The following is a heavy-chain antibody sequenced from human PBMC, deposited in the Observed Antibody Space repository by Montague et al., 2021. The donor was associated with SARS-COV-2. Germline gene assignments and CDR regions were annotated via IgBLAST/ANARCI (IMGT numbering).Heavy chain of an antibody. D-gene: IGHD3-9*01. V-gene: IGHV4-34*01. CDR1: GGSFSGYY. CDR3: ARGRYFHWLLFALNDAFDI. CDR2: IDHSGST. J-gene: IGHJ3*02. Sequence: SETLSLTCAVYGGSFSGYYWSWIRQPPEKGLEWIGEIDHSGSTNYNPSLKSRVTISLDTSKNQFSLRLNSVTAADTAVYYCARGRYFHWLLFALNDAFDIWGQGTMVTVSS.